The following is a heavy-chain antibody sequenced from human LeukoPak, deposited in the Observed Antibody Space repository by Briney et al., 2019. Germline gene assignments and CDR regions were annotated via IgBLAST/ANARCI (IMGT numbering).Heavy chain of an antibody. V-gene: IGHV3-23*01. D-gene: IGHD3-10*01. Sequence: PGGSLRLSCAASGFTFSNCAMRWVRQAPGKGLEWVSAISGSGTNIYYADSVKGRFTISRDNSKNTVYLQMNSLSAEDTAVYYCAKVQDGGRYFDYWGQGTLVTVSS. CDR2: ISGSGTNI. CDR3: AKVQDGGRYFDY. J-gene: IGHJ4*02. CDR1: GFTFSNCA.